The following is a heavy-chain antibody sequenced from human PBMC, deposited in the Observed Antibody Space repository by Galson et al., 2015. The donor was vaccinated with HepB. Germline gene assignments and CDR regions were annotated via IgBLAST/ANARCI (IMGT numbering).Heavy chain of an antibody. CDR3: ARDLFGSGTYMAGF. Sequence: SVTVSCKASGSTFTDYYIHWVRQAPGQGLEWMGRSYPNSGDTNYARRFQGRVTMTGDTSITTAYMELRGLTSDDTAVYYCARDLFGSGTYMAGFWGQGTLVTVSS. V-gene: IGHV1-2*06. D-gene: IGHD3-10*01. CDR1: GSTFTDYY. CDR2: SYPNSGDT. J-gene: IGHJ4*02.